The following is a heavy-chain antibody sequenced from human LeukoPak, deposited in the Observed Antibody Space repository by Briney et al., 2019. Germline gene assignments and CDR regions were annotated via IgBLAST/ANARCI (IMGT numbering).Heavy chain of an antibody. CDR1: GYIFSDYY. D-gene: IGHD1-26*01. J-gene: IGHJ4*02. CDR2: VNPSSSST. CDR3: AKGSSGSYINYFDY. V-gene: IGHV1-46*01. Sequence: ASVKVSCKASGYIFSDYYIHWVRQAPGQGLEGMGIVNPSSSSTSYAQRFQGRVTMTRDTSTKTVYMELSSLTSEDTAVYFCAKGSSGSYINYFDYWGQGTLVTVSS.